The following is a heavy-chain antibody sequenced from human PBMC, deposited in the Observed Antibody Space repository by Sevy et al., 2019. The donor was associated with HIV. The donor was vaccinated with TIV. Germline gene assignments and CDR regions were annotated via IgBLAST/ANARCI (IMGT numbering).Heavy chain of an antibody. CDR1: GYTFHSYG. CDR2: IGAYNGSI. CDR3: ARISTVRGKFNWFDP. D-gene: IGHD3-10*01. J-gene: IGHJ5*02. V-gene: IGHV1-18*01. Sequence: GESLKISCKASGYTFHSYGISWVRQAPGQGLEWMGWIGAYNGSIKYAQNIQDRVTMTTDASTSTAYMELRSLRSDDTAVYFCARISTVRGKFNWFDPWGQGTLVTVSS.